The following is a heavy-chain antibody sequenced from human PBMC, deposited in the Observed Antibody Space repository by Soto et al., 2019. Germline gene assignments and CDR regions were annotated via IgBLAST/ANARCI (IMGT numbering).Heavy chain of an antibody. Sequence: GGSLRLSCAASGFTFSSYSMNWVRQAPGKGLEWVSSISSSSSYIYYADSVKGRFTISRDNAKNSLYLQMNSLRAEDTAVYYCARAPDYGDYKTDAFDIWGQGTMVTVSS. CDR1: GFTFSSYS. J-gene: IGHJ3*02. CDR3: ARAPDYGDYKTDAFDI. D-gene: IGHD4-17*01. CDR2: ISSSSSYI. V-gene: IGHV3-21*01.